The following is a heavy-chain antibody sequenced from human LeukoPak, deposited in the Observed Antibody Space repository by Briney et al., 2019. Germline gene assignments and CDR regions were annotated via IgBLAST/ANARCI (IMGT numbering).Heavy chain of an antibody. CDR3: ARGLTTQVDY. J-gene: IGHJ4*02. D-gene: IGHD1/OR15-1a*01. CDR2: INHSGST. CDR1: GGSFSGYY. Sequence: KASETLSLTCAVYGGSFSGYYWSWIRQPPGKGLEWIGEINHSGSTNYNPSLKSRVTISVDTSKNQFSLKLSSVTAADTAVYYCARGLTTQVDYWGQGTLVTVSS. V-gene: IGHV4-34*01.